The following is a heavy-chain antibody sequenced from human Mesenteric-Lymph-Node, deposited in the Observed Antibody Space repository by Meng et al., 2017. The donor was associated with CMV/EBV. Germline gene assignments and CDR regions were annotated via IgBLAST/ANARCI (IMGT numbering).Heavy chain of an antibody. D-gene: IGHD4-17*01. Sequence: SGASISISTSSWGWLRQAPGKGLEWIGSLRHGGSTRYNPSLKGRVTISADTSKNQFSLKLTSVTAADTAVYYCARPSYGDFVYFQHWGQGTLVTVSS. CDR1: GASISISTSS. CDR3: ARPSYGDFVYFQH. CDR2: LRHGGST. V-gene: IGHV4-39*01. J-gene: IGHJ1*01.